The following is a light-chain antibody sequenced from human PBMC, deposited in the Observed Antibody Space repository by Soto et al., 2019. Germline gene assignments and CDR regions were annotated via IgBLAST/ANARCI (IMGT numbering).Light chain of an antibody. V-gene: IGLV2-14*03. CDR3: ASYTSSRTLV. CDR2: DVL. CDR1: SNDVGGHDY. J-gene: IGLJ1*01. Sequence: QSALTQPASVSGSPGQSITISCTGTSNDVGGHDYVSWYQQHPGKAPKLVIYDVLSRPSGVSDRFSGSTSGHTASLTISGLRPADEADDYCASYTSSRTLVFGTGTKLTVL.